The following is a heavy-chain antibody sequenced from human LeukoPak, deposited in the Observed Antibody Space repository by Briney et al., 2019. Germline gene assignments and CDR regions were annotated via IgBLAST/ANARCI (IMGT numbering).Heavy chain of an antibody. Sequence: ASVKVSCKASGGTFSSYAISWVRQAPGQGLEWMGWINPNSGGTNYAQKFQGRVTMTRDTSISTAYMELSRLRSDDTAVYYCARDLDFWSGYYYMDVWGKGTTVTVSS. V-gene: IGHV1-2*02. D-gene: IGHD3-3*01. CDR1: GGTFSSYA. CDR3: ARDLDFWSGYYYMDV. CDR2: INPNSGGT. J-gene: IGHJ6*03.